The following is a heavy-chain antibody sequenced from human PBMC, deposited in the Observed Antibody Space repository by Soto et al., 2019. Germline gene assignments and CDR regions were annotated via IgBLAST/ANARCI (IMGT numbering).Heavy chain of an antibody. CDR3: AKPPSAKYCSGGSCYYFDY. D-gene: IGHD2-15*01. J-gene: IGHJ4*02. Sequence: PGGSLRLSCAASGFPFSSYAMSWVRQAPGKGLEWVSAISGSGGSTYYADSVKGRFTISRDNSKNTLYLQMNSLRAEDTAVYYCAKPPSAKYCSGGSCYYFDYWGQGTLVTVSS. CDR1: GFPFSSYA. CDR2: ISGSGGST. V-gene: IGHV3-23*01.